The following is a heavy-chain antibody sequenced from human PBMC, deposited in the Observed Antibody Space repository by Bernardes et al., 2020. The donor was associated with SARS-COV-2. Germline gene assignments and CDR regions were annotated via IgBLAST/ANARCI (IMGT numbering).Heavy chain of an antibody. CDR2: TYTRGST. CDR3: ARTFPKQPFAS. V-gene: IGHV4-61*02. CDR1: GGPISSGRHF. J-gene: IGHJ4*02. Sequence: SETLSLTCTGPGGPISSGRHFWTWIRQPAGKGLDWIGRTYTRGSTNYNPSLKSRVTISVDTYKDQFSLKLSSVTPAATAVYYCARTFPKQPFASWGQGTLVTVSS. D-gene: IGHD6-13*01.